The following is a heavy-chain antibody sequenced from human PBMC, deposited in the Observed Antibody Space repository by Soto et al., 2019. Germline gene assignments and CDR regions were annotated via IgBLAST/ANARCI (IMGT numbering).Heavy chain of an antibody. CDR1: GFTFSSYA. Sequence: EVQLLESGGGLVQPGGSLRLSCAASGFTFSSYAMSWVRQAPGKGLEWVSAISGSGGSTYYADSVKGRFTISRDNTKNTMNLQVNSLRAEDTAVYDLAKSIMATLVMVPYHYGMDVWGQGTTVTVSS. CDR3: AKSIMATLVMVPYHYGMDV. J-gene: IGHJ6*02. CDR2: ISGSGGST. D-gene: IGHD2-8*01. V-gene: IGHV3-23*01.